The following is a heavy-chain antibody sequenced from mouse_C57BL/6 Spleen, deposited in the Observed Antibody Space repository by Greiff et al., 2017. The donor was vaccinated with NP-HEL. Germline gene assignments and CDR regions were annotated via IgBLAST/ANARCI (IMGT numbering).Heavy chain of an antibody. CDR1: GYTFTSYW. CDR2: IYPSDSET. V-gene: IGHV1-61*01. CDR3: ARERDYYGSSPWYFDV. Sequence: QVQLQQPGAELVRPGSSVKLSCKASGYTFTSYWMDWVKQRPGQGLEWIGNIYPSDSETHYNQKFKDKATLTVDKSSSTAYMQLSSLTSEDSAVYYCARERDYYGSSPWYFDVWGTGTTVTVSS. J-gene: IGHJ1*03. D-gene: IGHD1-1*01.